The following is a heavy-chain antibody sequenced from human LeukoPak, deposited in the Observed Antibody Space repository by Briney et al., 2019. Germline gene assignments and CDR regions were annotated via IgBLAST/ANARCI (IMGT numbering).Heavy chain of an antibody. CDR1: EFDFSTHA. D-gene: IGHD4-17*01. J-gene: IGHJ4*02. CDR2: ISISGTKT. CDR3: ANEIRPNDY. V-gene: IGHV3-23*01. Sequence: GGSLRLSCAASEFDFSTHAMTWDRQAPGKGLEWVSAISISGTKTYYADSVKGQFTISRDNSKNTLYLQMYSLRAEDTAVYYCANEIRPNDYWGQGTLVTVSS.